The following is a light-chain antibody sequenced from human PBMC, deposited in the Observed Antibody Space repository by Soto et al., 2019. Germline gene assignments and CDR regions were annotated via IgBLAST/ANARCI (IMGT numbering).Light chain of an antibody. J-gene: IGKJ2*01. Sequence: DIPMTQSPSTLSASVGDSVIITCRASQTIGTWLAWYQQKPGEAPNLLIFDASSLQSGVPSRFSGSGSGSDFTLTIIGLQPEDFATSFCQQYDTYPVTFGQGTKLDIK. CDR3: QQYDTYPVT. CDR1: QTIGTW. V-gene: IGKV1-5*01. CDR2: DAS.